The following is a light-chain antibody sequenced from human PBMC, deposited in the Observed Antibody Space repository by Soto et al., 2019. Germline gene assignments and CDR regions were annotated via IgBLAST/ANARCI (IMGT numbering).Light chain of an antibody. V-gene: IGLV2-14*01. CDR1: SSDVGGYNY. Sequence: SGLTQPASVSGSPGQSIIISYNRTSSDVGGYNYVSWYQQYPGKAPKLMIYDVSDRPSGVSNRFSGSKSGNTASLTISGLQPEDEADHFCSSYTSGNTPYVFGTGTKVTV. CDR2: DVS. J-gene: IGLJ1*01. CDR3: SSYTSGNTPYV.